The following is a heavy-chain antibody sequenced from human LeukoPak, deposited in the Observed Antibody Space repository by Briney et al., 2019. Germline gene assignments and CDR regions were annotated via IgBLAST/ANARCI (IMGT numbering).Heavy chain of an antibody. Sequence: GGSLRLSCAASGFTFSSYWMSWVRQAPGKGLEWVANIKQDGSEKYYVDSVKGRFTISRDNAKNSLYLQMNSLRAEDTAVYYCARDPGVAVADAFDIWGQGTMVTVSS. CDR1: GFTFSSYW. CDR3: ARDPGVAVADAFDI. CDR2: IKQDGSEK. V-gene: IGHV3-7*01. J-gene: IGHJ3*02. D-gene: IGHD6-19*01.